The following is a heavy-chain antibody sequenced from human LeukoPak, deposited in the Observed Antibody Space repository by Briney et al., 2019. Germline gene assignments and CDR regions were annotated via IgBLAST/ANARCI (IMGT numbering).Heavy chain of an antibody. D-gene: IGHD2-2*01. V-gene: IGHV1-2*02. CDR1: GYTFTGYY. Sequence: GASVKVSCKASGYTFTGYYMHWVRQAPGQGLEWMGWINPNSGGTNYAQKFQGRVTMTRDTSISTAYMELSRLRSDDTAVYYCARVGHGGYCSSTSCSELDPWGQGTLVTVSS. J-gene: IGHJ5*02. CDR2: INPNSGGT. CDR3: ARVGHGGYCSSTSCSELDP.